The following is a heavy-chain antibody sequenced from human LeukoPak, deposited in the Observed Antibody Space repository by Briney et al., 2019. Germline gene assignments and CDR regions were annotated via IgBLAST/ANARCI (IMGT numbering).Heavy chain of an antibody. CDR3: ARSCSGGSCYFSAFDI. J-gene: IGHJ3*02. CDR2: ISYDGSNK. Sequence: SGGSLRLSCAASGFTFSSYAMHWVRQAPGKGLEWVAVISYDGSNKYYADSVKGRFTISRDNSKNTLYLQMNSLRAEDTAVYYCARSCSGGSCYFSAFDIWGQGTMVTVSS. D-gene: IGHD2-15*01. V-gene: IGHV3-30-3*01. CDR1: GFTFSSYA.